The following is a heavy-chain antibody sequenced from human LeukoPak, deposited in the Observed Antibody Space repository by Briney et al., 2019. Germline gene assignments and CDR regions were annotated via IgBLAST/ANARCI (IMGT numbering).Heavy chain of an antibody. Sequence: SGTLSLTCTVSGGSISSSSYYWGWIRQPPGKGLEWIGSIYYSGSTYYNPSLKSRVTISVDTSKNQFSLKLSSVTAADTAVYYCARILRCDSSSWYRWGQGTLVTVSS. J-gene: IGHJ4*02. CDR3: ARILRCDSSSWYR. V-gene: IGHV4-39*07. CDR1: GGSISSSSYY. CDR2: IYYSGST. D-gene: IGHD6-13*01.